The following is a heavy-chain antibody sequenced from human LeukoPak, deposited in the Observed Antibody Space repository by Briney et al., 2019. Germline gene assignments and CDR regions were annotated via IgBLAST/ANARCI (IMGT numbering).Heavy chain of an antibody. D-gene: IGHD3-22*01. V-gene: IGHV1-69*04. J-gene: IGHJ4*02. CDR2: IIPILGIA. CDR1: GYTFTSSYD. Sequence: ASVKVSCKASGYTFTSSYDINWVRQAPGQGLEWMGRIIPILGIANYAQKFQGRVTITADKSTSTAYMELSSLRSEDTAVYYCARDWHDSSGYQFGGPDWGQGTLVTVSS. CDR3: ARDWHDSSGYQFGGPD.